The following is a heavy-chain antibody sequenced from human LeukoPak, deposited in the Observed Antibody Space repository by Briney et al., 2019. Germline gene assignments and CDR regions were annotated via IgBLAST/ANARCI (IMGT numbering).Heavy chain of an antibody. D-gene: IGHD6-19*01. J-gene: IGHJ5*02. Sequence: PGGSLRLSCAASGFTFSSHSMNWVRQAPGKGLEWVSSISGSSSYIYYADSVKGRFTISRDNAKNSLYLQMNSLRAEDTAVYYCARDPSSGWYLKGWFDPWGQGTLVTVSS. V-gene: IGHV3-21*01. CDR3: ARDPSSGWYLKGWFDP. CDR2: ISGSSSYI. CDR1: GFTFSSHS.